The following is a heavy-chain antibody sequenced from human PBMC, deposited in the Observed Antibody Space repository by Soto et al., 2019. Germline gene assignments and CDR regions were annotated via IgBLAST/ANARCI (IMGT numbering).Heavy chain of an antibody. D-gene: IGHD6-19*01. CDR1: GFTFSSYA. Sequence: QVQLVESGGGVVQPGRSLRLSFAASGFTFSSYAMHWVRQAPGKGLEWVAVISYDGSNKYYADSVKGRFTISRDNSKNTLYLQMNSLRAEDTAVYYCARDTVAGLDFWGQGTLVTVSS. J-gene: IGHJ4*02. V-gene: IGHV3-30-3*01. CDR3: ARDTVAGLDF. CDR2: ISYDGSNK.